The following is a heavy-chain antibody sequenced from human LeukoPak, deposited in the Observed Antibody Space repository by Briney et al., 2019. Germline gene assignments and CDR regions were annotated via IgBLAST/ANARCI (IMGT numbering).Heavy chain of an antibody. Sequence: GGSLRLSCAASGFTVSSNYMSWVRQAPGKGLEWVSVIYSGGSTYYADSVKGRFTISRDNSKNTLYLQMSSLRAEDTAVYYCVKGAYRFGELLPLDYWGQGTLVTVSS. D-gene: IGHD3-10*01. V-gene: IGHV3-66*01. CDR2: IYSGGST. CDR1: GFTVSSNY. J-gene: IGHJ4*02. CDR3: VKGAYRFGELLPLDY.